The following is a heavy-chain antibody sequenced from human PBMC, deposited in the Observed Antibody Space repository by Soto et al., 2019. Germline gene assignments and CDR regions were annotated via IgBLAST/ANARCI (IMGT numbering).Heavy chain of an antibody. CDR2: INDRGSI. J-gene: IGHJ2*01. V-gene: IGHV4-34*01. CDR3: ARESHDILTGPPWVWYFDL. D-gene: IGHD3-9*01. CDR1: GGSFSGYY. Sequence: QVQLQQWGPGPLRPLETLSLTCGVSGGSFSGYYWAWTRQSPGKGLEWIGEINDRGSINYNPSLKSRVSISVDTSKNHCSLNLRSMTAADTAVYYCARESHDILTGPPWVWYFDLWGRGTLVTVSS.